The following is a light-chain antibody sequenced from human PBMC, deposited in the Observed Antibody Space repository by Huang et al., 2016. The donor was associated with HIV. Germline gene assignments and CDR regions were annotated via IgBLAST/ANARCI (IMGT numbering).Light chain of an antibody. CDR3: HQYHYLSRFT. J-gene: IGKJ5*01. V-gene: IGKV1-33*01. CDR2: AAS. Sequence: DIQMTQSPTSLSASVGGRVTITCQASQDISDFLNCYQRKPGKAPKLLSCAASHLEPGVPSRFCGSGSGTDSTFTCSSPHPEDIATNNCHQYHYLSRFTFGQGTRLEIK. CDR1: QDISDF.